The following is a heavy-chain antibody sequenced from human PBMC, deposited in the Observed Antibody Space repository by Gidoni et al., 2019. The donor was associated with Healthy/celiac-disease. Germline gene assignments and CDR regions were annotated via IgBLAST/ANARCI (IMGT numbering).Heavy chain of an antibody. V-gene: IGHV3-30-3*01. CDR1: GFTFSSYA. CDR3: ARGEIAVAVHFDY. CDR2: ISYDGSNK. Sequence: QVQLVESGGGVVQPGRSLRLSCAASGFTFSSYAMHWVRQAPGKGLEWVAVISYDGSNKYYADSVKGRFTISRDNSKNTLYLQMNSLRAEDTAVYYCARGEIAVAVHFDYWGQGTLVTVSS. J-gene: IGHJ4*02. D-gene: IGHD6-19*01.